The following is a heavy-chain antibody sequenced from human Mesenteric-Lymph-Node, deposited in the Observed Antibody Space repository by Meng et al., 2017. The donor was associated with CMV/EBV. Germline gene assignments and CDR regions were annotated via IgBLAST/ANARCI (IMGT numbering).Heavy chain of an antibody. CDR1: GFAFSSYA. V-gene: IGHV3-23*01. CDR2: ISGTGEST. Sequence: GSLKISCAASGFAFSSYAMTWVRQAPGKGLEWVSGISGTGESTFYADSVNGRFTISRDNSKNTLYLQMNSLRADDTAVYYCAKDPSSGVNCWGQGTLVTVSS. D-gene: IGHD6-25*01. CDR3: AKDPSSGVNC. J-gene: IGHJ4*02.